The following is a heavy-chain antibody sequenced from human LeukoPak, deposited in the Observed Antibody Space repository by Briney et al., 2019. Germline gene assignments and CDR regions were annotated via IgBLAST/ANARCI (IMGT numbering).Heavy chain of an antibody. CDR2: INHSGST. Sequence: SETLSLTCAVYGGSFSGYYWSWIRQPPGKGLEWIGEINHSGSTNYNPSLRGRVTISVDTSKNQFSLKLSSVTAADTAVYYCARGRASDIWGQGTVVTVSS. V-gene: IGHV4-34*01. J-gene: IGHJ3*02. CDR3: ARGRASDI. CDR1: GGSFSGYY.